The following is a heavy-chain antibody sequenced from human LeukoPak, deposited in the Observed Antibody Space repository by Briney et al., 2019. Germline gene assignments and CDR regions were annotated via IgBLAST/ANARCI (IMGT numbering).Heavy chain of an antibody. CDR2: INHTGST. CDR1: GGSFSGYY. Sequence: SQTLSLTCTVYGGSFSGYYWSWIRHPPGNGLEWNREINHTGSTNYDPSLKSRVTLSVDTSKNQFSLKLSSVTAADPAVYYCARGNDYSNYFDWFDPWRQGTLVTASS. J-gene: IGHJ5*02. CDR3: ARGNDYSNYFDWFDP. V-gene: IGHV4-34*01. D-gene: IGHD4-11*01.